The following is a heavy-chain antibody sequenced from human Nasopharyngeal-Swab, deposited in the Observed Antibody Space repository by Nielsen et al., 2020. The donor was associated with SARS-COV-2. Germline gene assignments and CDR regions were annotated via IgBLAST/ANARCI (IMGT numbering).Heavy chain of an antibody. CDR1: GFTFSSYS. J-gene: IGHJ4*02. CDR2: ISSSSSTI. D-gene: IGHD3-22*01. CDR3: ARNYDSSGYYYGYDY. V-gene: IGHV3-48*02. Sequence: GGSLRLSCAASGFTFSSYSMNWVRQAPGKGLEWVSYISSSSSTIYYADSVKGRFTISRDNAKNSLYLQMNSLRDEDTAVYYCARNYDSSGYYYGYDYWGQGTLVTVSS.